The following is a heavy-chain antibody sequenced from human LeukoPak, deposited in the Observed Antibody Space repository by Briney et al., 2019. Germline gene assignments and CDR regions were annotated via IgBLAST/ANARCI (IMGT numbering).Heavy chain of an antibody. Sequence: GESLKISCKGSGYSFTSYWIGWVRQMPGKGLEWMGIIYPGDSDTRYSPSFQGQVTISADKSISTAYLQWSSLKASDTAMYYCASLRMPWLAPYYFAYWGQGTLVTVSS. CDR2: IYPGDSDT. V-gene: IGHV5-51*01. J-gene: IGHJ4*02. CDR1: GYSFTSYW. D-gene: IGHD6-19*01. CDR3: ASLRMPWLAPYYFAY.